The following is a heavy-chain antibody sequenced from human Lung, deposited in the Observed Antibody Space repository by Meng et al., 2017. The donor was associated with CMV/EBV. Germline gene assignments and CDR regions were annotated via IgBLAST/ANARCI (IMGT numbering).Heavy chain of an antibody. CDR2: ISYDGSTE. J-gene: IGHJ6*02. CDR1: PGFTLSGYS. V-gene: IGHV3-30*04. D-gene: IGHD4-23*01. Sequence: GGPXRLXXVASPGFTLSGYSMHWVRQAPGKGLEWVALISYDGSTEYYADSVRGRFSISRDNSKKTLYVHMNSLRPEDTGIYYCARDVTTLGYSGMDVWGQGXTVTVSS. CDR3: ARDVTTLGYSGMDV.